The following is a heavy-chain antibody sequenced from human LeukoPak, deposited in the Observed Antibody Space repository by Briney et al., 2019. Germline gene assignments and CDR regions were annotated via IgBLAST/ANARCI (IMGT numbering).Heavy chain of an antibody. CDR1: GFTFSDYY. Sequence: GGSLRLSCAASGFTFSDYYMSWIRQAPGKGLEWVSYISSSGSTIYYADSVKGRFTISRDNSKNTLYLQMNSLRADDTAVYYCAKDVAASGACDYWGQGTLVTVSS. J-gene: IGHJ4*02. CDR2: ISSSGSTI. CDR3: AKDVAASGACDY. V-gene: IGHV3-11*01. D-gene: IGHD6-13*01.